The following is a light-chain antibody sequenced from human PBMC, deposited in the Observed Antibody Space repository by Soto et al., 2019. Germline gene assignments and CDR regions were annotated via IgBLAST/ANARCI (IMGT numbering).Light chain of an antibody. Sequence: SVLTRPASVSGSPGQSITISCTGTNSDVGGYNDVSWYQQHPGKAPQLMIYEVSYRPSGISNRFSAPRSGNTGSLTISGLQAEDEADYYCSSYTSSTTYVFGTGTKVTVL. CDR1: NSDVGGYND. CDR2: EVS. J-gene: IGLJ1*01. CDR3: SSYTSSTTYV. V-gene: IGLV2-14*01.